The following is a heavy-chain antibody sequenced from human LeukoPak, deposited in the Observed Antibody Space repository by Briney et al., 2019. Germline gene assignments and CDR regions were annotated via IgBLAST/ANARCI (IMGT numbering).Heavy chain of an antibody. Sequence: SVKVSCKASGYTFTGYYMHWVRQAPGQGLEWMGGIIPIFGTANYAQKFQGRVTITADKSTSTAYMELSSLRSGDTAVYYCAREQGGSRYFDIWGQGTMVTVSS. V-gene: IGHV1-69*06. CDR2: IIPIFGTA. CDR1: GYTFTGYY. D-gene: IGHD1-26*01. CDR3: AREQGGSRYFDI. J-gene: IGHJ3*02.